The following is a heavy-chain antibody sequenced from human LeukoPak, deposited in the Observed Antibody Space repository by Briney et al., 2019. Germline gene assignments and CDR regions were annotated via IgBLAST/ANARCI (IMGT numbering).Heavy chain of an antibody. D-gene: IGHD6-13*01. CDR1: GFTFTSSA. J-gene: IGHJ4*02. V-gene: IGHV1-58*02. CDR3: AAVFAYSSSWYGEDY. Sequence: GASVKVSSKASGFTFTSSAMQSVRQARGQRLEWIGWIVVGSGNTNYARKFQERVTITRDMSTSTAYMELSSLRSEDTAVYYCAAVFAYSSSWYGEDYWGQGTLVTVSS. CDR2: IVVGSGNT.